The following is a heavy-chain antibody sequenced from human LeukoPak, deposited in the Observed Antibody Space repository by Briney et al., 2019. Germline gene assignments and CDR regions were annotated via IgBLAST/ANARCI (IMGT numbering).Heavy chain of an antibody. D-gene: IGHD6-13*01. V-gene: IGHV3-48*01. CDR1: GFTFSSYS. CDR2: ISSSSSTI. Sequence: GGSLRLSCAASGFTFSSYSMNWVRQAPGKGLEWVSYISSSSSTIYYADSVKGRFTISRDNAKNSLYLQMNSLRAEDTAVYYCARLEKGIAPYWGQGTLVTVSS. J-gene: IGHJ4*02. CDR3: ARLEKGIAPY.